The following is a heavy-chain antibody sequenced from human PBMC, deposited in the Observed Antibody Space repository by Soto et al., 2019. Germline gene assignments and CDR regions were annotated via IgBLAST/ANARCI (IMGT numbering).Heavy chain of an antibody. CDR1: GFSLNTRGVG. D-gene: IGHD6-19*01. CDR2: IHWDDEK. Sequence: QITLKESGPTLVIPTQTLTLTCTFSGFSLNTRGVGVGCIRQPPGKSLEWVALIHWDDEKPYSPSLRNTLTITKDTSKSQVVLIMTNMDPVDTATYYCAYRPVVLGSGWNFDFWGQGILVTVSS. J-gene: IGHJ4*02. V-gene: IGHV2-5*02. CDR3: AYRPVVLGSGWNFDF.